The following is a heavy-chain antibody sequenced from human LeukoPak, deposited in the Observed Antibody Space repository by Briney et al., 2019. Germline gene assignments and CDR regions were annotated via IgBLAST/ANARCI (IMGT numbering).Heavy chain of an antibody. Sequence: ASVKVSCKAPGYTFTSYGISWVRQAPGQGLEWMGWISAYNGNTNYAQKLQGRVTMTTDTSTSTAYMELRSLRSDDTAVYYCARGSDDYGDYGWFDPWGQGTLVTVSS. V-gene: IGHV1-18*01. CDR3: ARGSDDYGDYGWFDP. CDR1: GYTFTSYG. CDR2: ISAYNGNT. D-gene: IGHD4-17*01. J-gene: IGHJ5*02.